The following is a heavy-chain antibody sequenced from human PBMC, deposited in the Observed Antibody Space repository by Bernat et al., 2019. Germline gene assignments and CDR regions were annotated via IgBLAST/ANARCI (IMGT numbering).Heavy chain of an antibody. D-gene: IGHD3-3*01. CDR1: GFTFSSYS. Sequence: EVQLVESGGGLVQPGGSLRLSCAASGFTFSSYSMNWVRQAPGKGLEWVSYISSSSSTIYYADSVKGRFTISRDNSKNTLYLQMNSLRAEDTAVYYCARETNYDFWSGYGWFDPWGQGTLVTVSS. CDR3: ARETNYDFWSGYGWFDP. CDR2: ISSSSSTI. V-gene: IGHV3-48*01. J-gene: IGHJ5*02.